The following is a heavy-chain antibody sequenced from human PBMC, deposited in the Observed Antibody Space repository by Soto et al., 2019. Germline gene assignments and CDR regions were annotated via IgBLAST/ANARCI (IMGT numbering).Heavy chain of an antibody. CDR1: GGSISSGDYY. CDR2: IYYSGST. CDR3: ARTADYYYGIYV. J-gene: IGHJ6*02. Sequence: SETLSLTCTVSGGSISSGDYYWSWIRQPPGKGLEWIGYIYYSGSTYYNPSLKSRVTISVDTSKNQFSLKLSSVTAADTAVYYCARTADYYYGIYVRGQGTTVTVS. V-gene: IGHV4-30-4*01.